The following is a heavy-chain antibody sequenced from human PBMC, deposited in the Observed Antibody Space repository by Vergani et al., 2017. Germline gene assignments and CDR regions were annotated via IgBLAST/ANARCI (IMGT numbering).Heavy chain of an antibody. J-gene: IGHJ6*03. V-gene: IGHV3-30*18. CDR2: ISYDGSNK. CDR3: AKDPRKLWYYYGSGSYSKRVEYMDV. D-gene: IGHD3-10*01. CDR1: GFTFSSYG. Sequence: QVQLVESGGGVVQPGRSLRLSCAASGFTFSSYGMHWVRQAPGKGLEWVAVISYDGSNKYYADSVKGRFTISRDNSKNTLYLQMNSLRAEDTAVYYCAKDPRKLWYYYGSGSYSKRVEYMDVWGKGTTVTVSS.